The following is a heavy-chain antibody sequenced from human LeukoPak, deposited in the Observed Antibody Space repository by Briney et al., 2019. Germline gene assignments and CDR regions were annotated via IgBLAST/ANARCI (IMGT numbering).Heavy chain of an antibody. D-gene: IGHD3-22*01. CDR1: GGTFSSYA. CDR3: GRDSISMIPSAPGI. CDR2: IIPIFGTA. Sequence: GASVKVSCKASGGTFSSYAISWVRQAPGQGLEWMGGIIPIFGTANYAQKFQGRVTITADESTSTAYMELSSLRSEDTAVYYCGRDSISMIPSAPGIWGQGTKVTVSS. J-gene: IGHJ3*02. V-gene: IGHV1-69*01.